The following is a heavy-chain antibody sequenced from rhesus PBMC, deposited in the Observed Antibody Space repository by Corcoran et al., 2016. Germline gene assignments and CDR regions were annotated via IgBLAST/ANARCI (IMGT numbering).Heavy chain of an antibody. CDR3: ARYSGDTVGTVPLFDY. Sequence: LQLQESGPGLVQPSETLSLPCAVSGVSITRNYWSCIRQPPGPGLEWIGRIAGIGGSTDYNTSLKSRVTISTDTSKNQCSLKLSSVTAADTAVYYCARYSGDTVGTVPLFDYWGQGVLVTVAS. CDR1: GVSITRNY. CDR2: IAGIGGST. V-gene: IGHV4-173*01. J-gene: IGHJ4*01. D-gene: IGHD5-42*01.